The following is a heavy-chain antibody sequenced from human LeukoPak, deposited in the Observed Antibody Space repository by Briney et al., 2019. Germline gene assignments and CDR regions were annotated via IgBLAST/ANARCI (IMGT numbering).Heavy chain of an antibody. CDR3: AKDQAGYNFWSDS. Sequence: RTGGSLRLSCAASGFTFSSYSMNWVRQAPGKGLEWVSSISSSSSYIYYADSVKGRFTISRDNAKNSLYLQMNSLRAEDTAVYYCAKDQAGYNFWSDSWGQGTLVTVSS. CDR1: GFTFSSYS. D-gene: IGHD3-3*01. J-gene: IGHJ4*02. CDR2: ISSSSSYI. V-gene: IGHV3-21*01.